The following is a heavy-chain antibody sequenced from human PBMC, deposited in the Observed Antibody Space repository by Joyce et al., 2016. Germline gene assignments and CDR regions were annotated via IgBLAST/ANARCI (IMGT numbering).Heavy chain of an antibody. CDR1: GDSIIHGVYY. J-gene: IGHJ4*02. CDR3: ARQGADYDRSGLVDS. CDR2: TQYTACT. Sequence: QVQLQESGPGLVKPSQTLSLTCSVSGDSIIHGVYYWTWIRQPPGKGLGWIVYTQYTACTFYKSSLQSRLTMSIDRFKNQLSLQRTSVTAADTAVYYCARQGADYDRSGLVDSCGQGTLVLVSS. D-gene: IGHD3-22*01. V-gene: IGHV4-30-4*01.